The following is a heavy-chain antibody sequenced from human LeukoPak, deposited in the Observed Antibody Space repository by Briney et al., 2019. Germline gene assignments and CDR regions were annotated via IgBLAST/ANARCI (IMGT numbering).Heavy chain of an antibody. J-gene: IGHJ4*02. Sequence: GGSLRLSCAVSGFTFSSYAMTWVRQAPGKGLEWVSGISDSGGSTDYADSVKGRFTISRDNSKNTLYLQMNSLRAEDTAVYYCAKAGISMVRGGYFDYWGQGTLVTV. CDR3: AKAGISMVRGGYFDY. CDR1: GFTFSSYA. CDR2: ISDSGGST. V-gene: IGHV3-23*01. D-gene: IGHD3-10*01.